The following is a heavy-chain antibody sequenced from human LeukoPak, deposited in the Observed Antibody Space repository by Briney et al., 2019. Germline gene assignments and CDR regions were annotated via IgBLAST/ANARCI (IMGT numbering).Heavy chain of an antibody. CDR2: IIPILGIT. CDR1: GGTFSSYT. D-gene: IGHD6-13*01. Sequence: SVKVSCKASGGTFSSYTISWVRQAPGQGLEWMGRIIPILGITNYAQKFQGRVTITADKSTSTAYMELSSLRSEDTAVYYCARVVRYSSSWEDYWGQGTLVTVSS. CDR3: ARVVRYSSSWEDY. J-gene: IGHJ4*02. V-gene: IGHV1-69*02.